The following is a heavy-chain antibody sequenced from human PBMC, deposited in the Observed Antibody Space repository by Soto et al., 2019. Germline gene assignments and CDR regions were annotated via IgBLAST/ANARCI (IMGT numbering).Heavy chain of an antibody. J-gene: IGHJ5*02. CDR1: GYTFTSYG. V-gene: IGHV1-3*01. D-gene: IGHD6-13*01. Sequence: SVKVSCKASGYTFTSYGIHWVRQAPGQRLEWMGWINAANGDTKYSPKFQGRVTITRDTSASTAYMELSSLRSEDTAVYYCVRRQVSATGIDWFDPWGQGSLVTASS. CDR2: INAANGDT. CDR3: VRRQVSATGIDWFDP.